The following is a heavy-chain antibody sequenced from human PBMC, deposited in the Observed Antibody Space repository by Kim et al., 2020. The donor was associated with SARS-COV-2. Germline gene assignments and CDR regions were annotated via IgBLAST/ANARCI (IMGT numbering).Heavy chain of an antibody. CDR3: AKIATIMYFDY. V-gene: IGHV3-23*01. J-gene: IGHJ4*02. Sequence: STYYADSVKGRFTISRHNSKNTLHLQMNRLRAEDTAVYYCAKIATIMYFDYWGQGTLVTVSS. CDR2: ST. D-gene: IGHD5-12*01.